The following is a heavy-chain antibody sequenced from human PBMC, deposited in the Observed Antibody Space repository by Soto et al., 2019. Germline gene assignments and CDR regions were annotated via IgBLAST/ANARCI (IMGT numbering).Heavy chain of an antibody. Sequence: ASETLSLTCAVSGYSISSGYYWGWIRQPPGKGLEWIGSIYHSGSTYYNPSLKSRVTISVDTSKNQFSLKLSSVTAADTAVYYCARSLYGYYFDYWGQGTLVTVSS. D-gene: IGHD2-8*02. J-gene: IGHJ4*02. CDR1: GYSISSGYY. CDR2: IYHSGST. V-gene: IGHV4-38-2*01. CDR3: ARSLYGYYFDY.